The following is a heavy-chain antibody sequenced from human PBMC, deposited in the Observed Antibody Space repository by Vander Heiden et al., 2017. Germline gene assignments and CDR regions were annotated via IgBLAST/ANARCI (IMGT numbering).Heavy chain of an antibody. Sequence: QVQLVQSGAAVMKPGASVQVSCRVSGYTFTASSIPWVRQAPGQGPEWMGWINTNTGGTKSAQRFQGRVTMTRDTSIATVYMELSGLTSDDAAVYYCARDYRSVYYYDSGSYHYYNAMDVWGQGTTVAVSS. J-gene: IGHJ6*02. D-gene: IGHD3-10*01. CDR2: INTNTGGT. V-gene: IGHV1-2*02. CDR3: ARDYRSVYYYDSGSYHYYNAMDV. CDR1: GYTFTASS.